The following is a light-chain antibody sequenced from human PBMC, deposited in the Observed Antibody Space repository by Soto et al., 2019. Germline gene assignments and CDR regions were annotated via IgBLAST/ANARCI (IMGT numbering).Light chain of an antibody. CDR3: QQYNSWPPLT. CDR2: GAY. V-gene: IGKV3-15*01. Sequence: EIVMTQSPATVSVSPGERATLSCRASQNVNSNLAWYQQKPGQPPRLLIYGAYTRATGVPARFSGSGSGTEFNLTINSLQSEDFAVYYCQQYNSWPPLTFGGGTKVEIK. J-gene: IGKJ4*01. CDR1: QNVNSN.